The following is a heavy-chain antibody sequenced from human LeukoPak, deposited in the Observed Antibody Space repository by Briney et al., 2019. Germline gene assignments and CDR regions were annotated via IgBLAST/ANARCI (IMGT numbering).Heavy chain of an antibody. CDR2: ISGSGVNT. CDR1: GFTFSTYA. J-gene: IGHJ4*02. CDR3: ARDSSLGMD. D-gene: IGHD1-26*01. V-gene: IGHV3-64*01. Sequence: GGSLRLSCAASGFTFSTYAMYWVRQAPGKGLEYVSAISGSGVNTNYANSVKGRFTISRDNSKNTLYLQLGSLRAEDMAVYYCARDSSLGMDWGQGTLVTVSA.